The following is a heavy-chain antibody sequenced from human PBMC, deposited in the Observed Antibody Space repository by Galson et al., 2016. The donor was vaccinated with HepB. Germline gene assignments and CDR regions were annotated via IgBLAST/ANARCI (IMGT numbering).Heavy chain of an antibody. CDR3: ARGFSLEY. V-gene: IGHV1-8*01. CDR1: GYSFTNFD. Sequence: SVKVSCKASGYSFTNFDINWVRQATGQGLEWMGWMNPKSGDTGYARKFQGRVNMTRNTSISTAYMELSSLTSEDTAVYYCARGFSLEYWGQGTLATVSS. J-gene: IGHJ4*02. CDR2: MNPKSGDT.